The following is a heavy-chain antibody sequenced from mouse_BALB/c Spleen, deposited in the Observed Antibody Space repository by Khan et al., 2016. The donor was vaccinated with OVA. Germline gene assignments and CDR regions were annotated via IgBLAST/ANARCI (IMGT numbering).Heavy chain of an antibody. CDR1: GYTFTSYT. D-gene: IGHD2-10*01. J-gene: IGHJ3*01. Sequence: QVQLKQSGAELARPGASVKMSCKASGYTFTSYTIHWIKQRPGQGLEWIGYINPCNGYTNYNQKFKDKATLTTDKSSTTAYLQLSSLTSEDSAVYNCVRDGAYQGDDGWFAYRGQGTLVT. CDR2: INPCNGYT. CDR3: VRDGAYQGDDGWFAY. V-gene: IGHV1-4*01.